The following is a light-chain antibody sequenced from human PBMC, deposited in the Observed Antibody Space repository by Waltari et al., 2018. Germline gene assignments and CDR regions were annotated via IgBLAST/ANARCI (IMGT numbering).Light chain of an antibody. J-gene: IGLJ3*02. V-gene: IGLV2-23*01. CDR3: SSYTGSTTPRV. Sequence: QSALTQPASVSGSPGQSIIISCTETSSGVGTYNLVSWYQQHPGKAPKVIIYEGHKRPAELSTRFPGAKAGNTASLTISGLQAEDEADYYCSSYTGSTTPRVFGGGTKLTVL. CDR1: SSGVGTYNL. CDR2: EGH.